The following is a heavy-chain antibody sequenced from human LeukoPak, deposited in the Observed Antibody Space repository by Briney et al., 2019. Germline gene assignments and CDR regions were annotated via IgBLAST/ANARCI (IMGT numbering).Heavy chain of an antibody. Sequence: PGGSLRLSCAASGFTFSTYAMSWVRQIPGKGLEWVSAISGSDDGTYYADCVKGRFTISRDNSRNTLYLQMNTLRAEDTAVYFCAKSPVSSCRGSFCYPFDYWGQGNLVTVSS. CDR2: ISGSDDGT. CDR3: AKSPVSSCRGSFCYPFDY. CDR1: GFTFSTYA. V-gene: IGHV3-23*01. J-gene: IGHJ4*02. D-gene: IGHD2-15*01.